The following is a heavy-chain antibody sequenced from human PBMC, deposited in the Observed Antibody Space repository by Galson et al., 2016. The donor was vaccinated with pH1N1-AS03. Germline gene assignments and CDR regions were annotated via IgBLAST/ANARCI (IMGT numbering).Heavy chain of an antibody. CDR1: GFTFSIYA. J-gene: IGHJ4*02. V-gene: IGHV3-23*01. Sequence: SLRLSCAASGFTFSIYAMSWVRQAPGKGLEWVSVIGGSGGSTYYADSVKGRFTISRDNSKNTLYLRMNSLRAEDTAVYYCARVRGGVVITFGGVPYFDYWGQGTLVTVSS. CDR3: ARVRGGVVITFGGVPYFDY. D-gene: IGHD3-16*01. CDR2: IGGSGGST.